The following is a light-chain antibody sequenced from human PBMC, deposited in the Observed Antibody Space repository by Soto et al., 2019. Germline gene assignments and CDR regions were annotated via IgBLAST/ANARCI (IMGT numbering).Light chain of an antibody. CDR1: SSDVGGYNY. J-gene: IGLJ3*02. CDR2: EVS. CDR3: SSYAGSNNLV. V-gene: IGLV2-8*01. Sequence: QSALTQPRSASGSPGQSVTISCTGTSSDVGGYNYVSWYQQHPGKAPKLMIYEVSKRPSGVPDRFSGSKSGNTASLTVSGLQAEDEADYYCSSYAGSNNLVFGGGTKLTVL.